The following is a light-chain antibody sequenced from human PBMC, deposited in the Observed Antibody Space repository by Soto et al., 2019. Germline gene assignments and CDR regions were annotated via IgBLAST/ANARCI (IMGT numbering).Light chain of an antibody. J-gene: IGLJ2*01. CDR1: SSNIGTDND. CDR3: QSYDSTLGGVL. CDR2: NNN. V-gene: IGLV1-40*01. Sequence: QSVLTQPPSVSGAPGQRVTISCTGSSSNIGTDNDVNWYQQLPGTAPKLLIYNNNNRPSGVPDRFSGSKSGTSASLAITGLGGGDGADYYCQSYDSTLGGVLFGGGTTPPVL.